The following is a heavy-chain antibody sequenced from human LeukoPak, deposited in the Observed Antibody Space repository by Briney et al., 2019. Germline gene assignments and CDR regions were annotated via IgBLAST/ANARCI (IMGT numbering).Heavy chain of an antibody. CDR2: IYYSGST. CDR3: ARGGRYYDILTGYYPYYSDY. Sequence: SETLSPTCAVSGGSISSGGYSWSWIRQPRGEGLEWIGYIYYSGSTYYNPSLKSRVTISVDRSKNQFSLKLSSVTAADTAVYYCARGGRYYDILTGYYPYYSDYWGQGTLVTVSS. D-gene: IGHD3-9*01. V-gene: IGHV4-30-2*01. CDR1: GGSISSGGYS. J-gene: IGHJ4*02.